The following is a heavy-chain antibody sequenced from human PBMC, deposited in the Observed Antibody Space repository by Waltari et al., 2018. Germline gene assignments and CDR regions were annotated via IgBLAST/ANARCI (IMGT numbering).Heavy chain of an antibody. Sequence: QVQLVESGGGVVQPGRSLRLYCAASGSTFSSYGMHWVRQAPGQGLEWVAVIWYDGSNKYYADSVKGRFTISRDNAKNSLYLQMNSLRVEDTAVYYCARFAYAQLKRGLYYYMDVWDKGTTVTVSS. J-gene: IGHJ6*03. CDR3: ARFAYAQLKRGLYYYMDV. D-gene: IGHD6-13*01. V-gene: IGHV3-33*03. CDR1: GSTFSSYG. CDR2: IWYDGSNK.